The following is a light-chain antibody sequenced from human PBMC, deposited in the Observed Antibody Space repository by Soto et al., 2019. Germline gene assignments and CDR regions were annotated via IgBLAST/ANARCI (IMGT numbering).Light chain of an antibody. CDR1: SSDVGGHTS. V-gene: IGLV2-14*03. CDR3: CSRTSSSTYV. Sequence: QSVLTQPASVSGSPGQSITISCTGTSSDVGGHTSVSWYQRHPGEAPKLVIYDVGNRPSGVSNRFSGSKSGNTASLTISGLQAEDEADYYCCSRTSSSTYVFGTGTKLTVL. CDR2: DVG. J-gene: IGLJ1*01.